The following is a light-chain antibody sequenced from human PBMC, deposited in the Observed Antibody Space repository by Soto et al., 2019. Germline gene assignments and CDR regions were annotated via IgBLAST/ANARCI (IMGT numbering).Light chain of an antibody. CDR1: QTVNSR. Sequence: IILSQSPATLSLSPGERATLSCSASQTVNSRLAWYQHKPGQAPRLLIYHTSNRATGISDRFSGSGSGTDFTLTISRLEPEDFAVYYCQQYGSSPRTFGQGTKVDIK. V-gene: IGKV3-20*01. CDR3: QQYGSSPRT. J-gene: IGKJ1*01. CDR2: HTS.